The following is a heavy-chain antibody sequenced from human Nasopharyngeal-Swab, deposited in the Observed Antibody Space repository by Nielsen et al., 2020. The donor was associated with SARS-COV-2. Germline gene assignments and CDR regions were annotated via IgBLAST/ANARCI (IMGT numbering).Heavy chain of an antibody. Sequence: WIRQPPGKGLEWVAVISYDGSNKYYADSVKGRFTISRDNSKNTLYLQMNSLRAEDTAVYYCAKDAMGYCSGDGCYGADYWGQGTLVTVSS. D-gene: IGHD2-15*01. CDR3: AKDAMGYCSGDGCYGADY. CDR2: ISYDGSNK. V-gene: IGHV3-30-3*02. J-gene: IGHJ4*02.